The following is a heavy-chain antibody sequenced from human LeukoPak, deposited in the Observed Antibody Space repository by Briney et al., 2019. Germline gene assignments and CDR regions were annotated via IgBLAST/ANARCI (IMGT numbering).Heavy chain of an antibody. CDR3: TSNLYCSTSSCYTLDN. J-gene: IGHJ4*02. Sequence: GGSLRLSCAASGFTFSNGWMSWVRQAPGKGLEWVDRIKSKSERGTTDYAAPVKGRFTISRDGSTNTVYLHMNSLKTEDTAVYFCTSNLYCSTSSCYTLDNWGQGTVVAVSP. V-gene: IGHV3-15*01. CDR2: IKSKSERGTT. CDR1: GFTFSNGW. D-gene: IGHD2-2*02.